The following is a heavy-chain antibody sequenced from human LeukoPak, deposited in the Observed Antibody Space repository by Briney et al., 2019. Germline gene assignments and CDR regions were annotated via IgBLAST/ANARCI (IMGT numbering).Heavy chain of an antibody. V-gene: IGHV3-7*01. Sequence: GGSLRLSCAASGFTFSTYWMSWVRQAPGKGLEWVAHIKQDGSEKYYVDSVKGRFTISRDNAKNSLYLQMNSLRAEDTAVYYCARVGYYDSIFYFDYWGQGTLVTVSS. CDR2: IKQDGSEK. D-gene: IGHD3-22*01. CDR3: ARVGYYDSIFYFDY. J-gene: IGHJ4*02. CDR1: GFTFSTYW.